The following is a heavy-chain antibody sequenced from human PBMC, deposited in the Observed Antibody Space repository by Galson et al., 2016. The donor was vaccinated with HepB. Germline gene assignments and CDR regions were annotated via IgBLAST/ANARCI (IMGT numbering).Heavy chain of an antibody. CDR3: ARGLGVSPSIHDSGWYWYFDL. D-gene: IGHD6-19*01. J-gene: IGHJ2*01. CDR1: GFTFSNYA. V-gene: IGHV3-33*01. CDR2: IWFDGSVK. Sequence: SLRLSCAASGFTFSNYAMHWVRQAPGKGLEWVALIWFDGSVKYYADSVQGRFTISRDNSGKTLYLQMRRLRAEDTAVYYCARGLGVSPSIHDSGWYWYFDLWGRGTLVTVSS.